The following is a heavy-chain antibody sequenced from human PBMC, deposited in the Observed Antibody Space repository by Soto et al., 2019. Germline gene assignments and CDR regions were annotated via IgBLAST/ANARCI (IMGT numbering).Heavy chain of an antibody. CDR2: IYYSGST. V-gene: IGHV4-59*01. CDR1: GGSISSYY. CDR3: ARQNSGSWHPVDDWFDP. Sequence: LSLTCTVSGGSISSYYWSWIRQPPGKGLEWIGYIYYSGSTNYNPSLKSRVTISVDTSKNQFSLKLSSVTAADTAVYYCARQNSGSWHPVDDWFDPWGQGTPVTVSS. J-gene: IGHJ5*02. D-gene: IGHD6-13*01.